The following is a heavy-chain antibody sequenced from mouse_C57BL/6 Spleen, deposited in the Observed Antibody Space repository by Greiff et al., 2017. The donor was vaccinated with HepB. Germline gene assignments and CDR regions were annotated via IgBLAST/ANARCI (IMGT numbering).Heavy chain of an antibody. CDR1: GYTFTSYW. Sequence: VQLQQPGAELVRPGTSVKLSCKASGYTFTSYWMHWVKQRPGQGLEWIGVIDPSDSYTNYNQKFKGKATLTVDTSSSTAYMQLSSLTSEDSAVYYCARGGLGDYWGQGTTLTVSS. V-gene: IGHV1-59*01. J-gene: IGHJ2*01. CDR3: ARGGLGDY. CDR2: IDPSDSYT. D-gene: IGHD4-1*01.